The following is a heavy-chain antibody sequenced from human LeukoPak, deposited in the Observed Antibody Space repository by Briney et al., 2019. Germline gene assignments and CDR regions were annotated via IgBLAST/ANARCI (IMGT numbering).Heavy chain of an antibody. D-gene: IGHD2-15*01. J-gene: IGHJ4*02. Sequence: SQTLSLTCTVSGGSINSGGYYWSWIRQHPGKGLEWIGYIYYSGSTNYNPSLKSRVTVSVDTAKNQLSLKVSSVTAADTAVYYCARARGYCSGGRCYLVDYWGQGTLVTFSS. CDR3: ARARGYCSGGRCYLVDY. CDR1: GGSINSGGYY. V-gene: IGHV4-31*03. CDR2: IYYSGST.